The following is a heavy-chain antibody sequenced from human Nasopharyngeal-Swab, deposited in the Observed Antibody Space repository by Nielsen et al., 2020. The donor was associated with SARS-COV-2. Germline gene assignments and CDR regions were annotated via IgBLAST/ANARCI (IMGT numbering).Heavy chain of an antibody. CDR1: VYSFSSFD. CDR3: ARAIRYQLLSEF. J-gene: IGHJ4*02. CDR2: MNPLSGNS. Sequence: SVNVSCLPSVYSFSSFDIAWVRQAAGQGLEGVGLMNPLSGNSGFAQKFRGRVTVTTDTSISTVYMDLSSLRSEDTAVYYCARAIRYQLLSEFWGQGTLVTVSS. V-gene: IGHV1-8*01. D-gene: IGHD2-2*01.